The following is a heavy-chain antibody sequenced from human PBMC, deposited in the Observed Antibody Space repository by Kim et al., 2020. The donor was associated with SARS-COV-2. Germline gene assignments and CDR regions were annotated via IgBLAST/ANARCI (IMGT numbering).Heavy chain of an antibody. D-gene: IGHD2-2*01. J-gene: IGHJ6*02. V-gene: IGHV3-9*01. Sequence: GGSLRLSCAASGFTFDDYAMHWVRQAPGKGLEWVSGISWNSGSIGYADSVKGRSTISRDNAKNSLYLQMNSLRAEDTALYYCAKDIIGYCSSTSCYDYYYGMDVWGPGTTVTVSS. CDR2: ISWNSGSI. CDR1: GFTFDDYA. CDR3: AKDIIGYCSSTSCYDYYYGMDV.